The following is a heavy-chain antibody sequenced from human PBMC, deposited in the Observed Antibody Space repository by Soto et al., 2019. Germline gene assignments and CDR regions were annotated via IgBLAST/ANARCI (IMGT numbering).Heavy chain of an antibody. D-gene: IGHD3-3*01. CDR2: VFNSGRS. CDR3: ARNFYTFQTNSIKAHWCDT. V-gene: IGHV4-39*01. J-gene: IGHJ5*02. Sequence: SETLSLTCTVSGGSISNSDYYWGWIRQPPGKGLEWIGSVFNSGRSYYNPSLKTRVTISADTSRNQFSRSLSSVTAADTAVYYWARNFYTFQTNSIKAHWCDTWGQGTRVTVSS. CDR1: GGSISNSDYY.